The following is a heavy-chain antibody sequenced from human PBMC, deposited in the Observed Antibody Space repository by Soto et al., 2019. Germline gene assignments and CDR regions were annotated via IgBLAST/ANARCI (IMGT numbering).Heavy chain of an antibody. J-gene: IGHJ6*02. V-gene: IGHV3-21*01. CDR2: ISSSSSYI. CDR1: GFTFSSYS. D-gene: IGHD3-3*01. CDR3: ARDGYDFWSGSPDYYYYYGMDV. Sequence: PGGSLRLSCAASGFTFSSYSMNWVRQAPGKGLEWVSSISSSSSYIYYADSVKGRFTISRDNAKNSLYLQMNSLRAEDTAVYYCARDGYDFWSGSPDYYYYYGMDVWGQGTTVT.